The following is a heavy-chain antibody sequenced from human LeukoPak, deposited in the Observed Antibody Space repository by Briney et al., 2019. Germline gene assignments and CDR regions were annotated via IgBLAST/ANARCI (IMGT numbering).Heavy chain of an antibody. CDR1: GYSFTSYW. CDR2: IDPSDSYT. J-gene: IGHJ4*02. D-gene: IGHD1/OR15-1a*01. V-gene: IGHV5-10-1*01. Sequence: LGESLKISCKGSGYSFTSYWISWVRQMPGKGLEWMGRIDPSDSYTNYSPSFQGHVTISADTSISTAYMELSSLRFDDTAVYYCARGWNSSPRDFWGQGTLVTVSS. CDR3: ARGWNSSPRDF.